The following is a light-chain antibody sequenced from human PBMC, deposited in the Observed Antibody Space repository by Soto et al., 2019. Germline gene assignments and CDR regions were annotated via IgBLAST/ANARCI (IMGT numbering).Light chain of an antibody. V-gene: IGLV2-14*01. J-gene: IGLJ1*01. CDR3: SSYTTSYVYV. CDR2: GVK. Sequence: QSVLTQPASVSGSPGQSITISCTGSSRDIGAYDYVSWYQQHPGKATNLIIYGVKNRSSGVSYRFSASKSAFTASLTISGLQAEDEAHYYCSSYTTSYVYVFGPGTKVTVL. CDR1: SRDIGAYDY.